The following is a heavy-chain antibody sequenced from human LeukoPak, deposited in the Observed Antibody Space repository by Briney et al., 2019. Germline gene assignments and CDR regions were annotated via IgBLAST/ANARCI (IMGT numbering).Heavy chain of an antibody. D-gene: IGHD3-3*01. CDR1: GYTFTSYA. CDR2: INAGNGNT. J-gene: IGHJ4*02. V-gene: IGHV1-3*01. CDR3: ARAKTLTPLGRFGFDY. Sequence: ASVKVSCKASGYTFTSYAMHWVRQAPGQRLEWMGWINAGNGNTKYSQKFQGRVTITRDTSASTAYMELSSLRSEDTAVYYCARAKTLTPLGRFGFDYWGQGTLVTVSS.